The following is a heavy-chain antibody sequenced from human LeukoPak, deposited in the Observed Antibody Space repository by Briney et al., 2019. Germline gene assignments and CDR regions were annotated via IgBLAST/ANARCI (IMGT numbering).Heavy chain of an antibody. CDR3: ARIGYCSSTSCEGDY. J-gene: IGHJ4*02. D-gene: IGHD2-2*01. Sequence: SETPSLTCTVSGGSISSSSYYWGWIRQPPGKGLERIGSIYYSGSTYYNPSLKSRVTISVDTSKNQFSLKLSSVTAADTAVYYCARIGYCSSTSCEGDYWGQGTLVTVSS. CDR1: GGSISSSSYY. CDR2: IYYSGST. V-gene: IGHV4-39*07.